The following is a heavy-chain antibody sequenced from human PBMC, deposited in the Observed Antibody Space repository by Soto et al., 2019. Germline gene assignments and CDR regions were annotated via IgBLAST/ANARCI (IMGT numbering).Heavy chain of an antibody. D-gene: IGHD6-13*01. Sequence: QVQLVQSGAEVKKPGSSVKVSSKASGGTFSSYAISWVRQAPGQGLEWMGGIIPIFGTANYAQKFQGRVTITADESTSTAYMELSSLRSEDTAVYYCARALVWAADYYYGMDVWGQGSTVTVSS. CDR3: ARALVWAADYYYGMDV. J-gene: IGHJ6*02. V-gene: IGHV1-69*01. CDR1: GGTFSSYA. CDR2: IIPIFGTA.